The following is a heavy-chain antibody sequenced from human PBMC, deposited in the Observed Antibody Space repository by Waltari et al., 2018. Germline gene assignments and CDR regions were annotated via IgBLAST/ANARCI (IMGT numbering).Heavy chain of an antibody. CDR1: GGSFSGYY. V-gene: IGHV4-34*01. Sequence: QVQLQQWGAGLLKPSETLSLTCAVYGGSFSGYYWSWIRQPPGKGLEWIGEINHSGSTNYDPSLKGRVTISVDTSKNQFSLKLSSVTAADTAVYYCAIEYSSSYIDYWGQGTLVTVSS. CDR3: AIEYSSSYIDY. D-gene: IGHD6-6*01. CDR2: INHSGST. J-gene: IGHJ4*02.